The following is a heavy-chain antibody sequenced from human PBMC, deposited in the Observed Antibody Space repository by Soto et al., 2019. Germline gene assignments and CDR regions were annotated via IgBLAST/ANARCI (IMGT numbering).Heavy chain of an antibody. D-gene: IGHD3-9*01. J-gene: IGHJ4*02. CDR3: AVTVTGSRSPLAH. Sequence: QVQLVQSGAEVKKPGSSVKVSCKASGGTFSSNAISWVRQAPGQGLEWMGGIIPFYASPNYAQNFQGRVTVTADKGTSSAYLELSCMKFADSAIYYCAVTVTGSRSPLAHWGRGTLVIVAS. V-gene: IGHV1-69*06. CDR2: IIPFYASP. CDR1: GGTFSSNA.